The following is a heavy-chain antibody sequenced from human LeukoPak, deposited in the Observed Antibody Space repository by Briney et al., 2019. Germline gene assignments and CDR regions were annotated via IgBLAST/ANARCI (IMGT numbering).Heavy chain of an antibody. CDR3: AVFTVAHYMDV. CDR2: ISSSSSYI. Sequence: GGSLRLSCAASGFTFSSYSMNWVRQAPGKGLEWVSSISSSSSYIYYADSVRGRFTISRDNAKNSLYLQMNSLRAEDTAVYYCAVFTVAHYMDVWGKGTTVTVSS. D-gene: IGHD4-23*01. V-gene: IGHV3-21*01. CDR1: GFTFSSYS. J-gene: IGHJ6*03.